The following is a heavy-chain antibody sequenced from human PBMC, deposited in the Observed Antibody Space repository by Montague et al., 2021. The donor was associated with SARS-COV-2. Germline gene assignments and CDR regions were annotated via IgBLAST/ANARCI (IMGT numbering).Heavy chain of an antibody. CDR1: GGSISSSNW. D-gene: IGHD3-22*01. Sequence: SETLSLTCAVSGGSISSSNWWSWVRQPPGKGLEWIGEIYHSGSTNYNPSLKSRVTISVDKSKNQFSLKLSSVTAADTAVYYCARRVSWVTMIVVAYFDYWGQGTLVTVAS. J-gene: IGHJ4*02. CDR3: ARRVSWVTMIVVAYFDY. V-gene: IGHV4-4*02. CDR2: IYHSGST.